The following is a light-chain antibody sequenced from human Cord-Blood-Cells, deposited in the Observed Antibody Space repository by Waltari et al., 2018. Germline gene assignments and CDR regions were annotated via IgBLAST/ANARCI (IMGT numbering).Light chain of an antibody. V-gene: IGLV3-12*02. CDR1: NIGRKA. Sequence: SYALTQPHQVSMATAQMARLTCGGNNIGRKAAHWSHQKPGQAPVLVIYSDRNRPSGIPERFSGSNPGNTATLTISRIEAGDEADYYCQVWDSSSDHRVFGGGTKLTVL. J-gene: IGLJ3*02. CDR2: SDR. CDR3: QVWDSSSDHRV.